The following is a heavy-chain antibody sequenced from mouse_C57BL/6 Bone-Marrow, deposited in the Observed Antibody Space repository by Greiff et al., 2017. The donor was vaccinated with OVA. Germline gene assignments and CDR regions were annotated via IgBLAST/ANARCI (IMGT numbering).Heavy chain of an antibody. V-gene: IGHV2-2*01. CDR1: GFSLTSYG. Sequence: VKLQESGPGLVQPSQSLSITCTVSGFSLTSYGVHWVRQSPGKGLEWLGVIWSGGSTDYNAAFISRLSISKDNSKSQVFFKMNSLQADDTAIYYCASLSVSFAYWGQGTLVTVSA. J-gene: IGHJ3*01. D-gene: IGHD3-1*01. CDR3: ASLSVSFAY. CDR2: IWSGGST.